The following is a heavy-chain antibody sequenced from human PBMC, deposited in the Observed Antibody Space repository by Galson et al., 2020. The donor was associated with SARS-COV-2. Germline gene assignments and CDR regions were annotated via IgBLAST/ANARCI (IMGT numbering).Heavy chain of an antibody. Sequence: GGSLRLSCAASGLTFSSYAMHWVRQAPGKGLEWVAVISYDGSNKYYADSVKGRFTISRDNSKNTLYLQMNSLRAEDTAVYYCAREAGLGDAFDIWCQGTMVTVSS. J-gene: IGHJ3*02. CDR2: ISYDGSNK. V-gene: IGHV3-30*04. D-gene: IGHD3-16*01. CDR3: AREAGLGDAFDI. CDR1: GLTFSSYA.